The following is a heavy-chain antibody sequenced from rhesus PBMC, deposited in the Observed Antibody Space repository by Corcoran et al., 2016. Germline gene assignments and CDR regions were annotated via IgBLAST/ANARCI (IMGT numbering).Heavy chain of an antibody. CDR3: TPTPLYCTGSGCYGWYFEF. CDR1: GFTFSSYG. D-gene: IGHD2-21*01. Sequence: EVQLVESGGGLVQPGGSLRLSCAASGFTFSSYGMSWVRQAPGKGLEWVSSISSASSSIYYADSVKGRFTISRDNAKNSLSLQMNSLRAEDTAVYYCTPTPLYCTGSGCYGWYFEFWGQGALVTVSS. V-gene: IGHV3S16*01. CDR2: ISSASSSI. J-gene: IGHJ1*01.